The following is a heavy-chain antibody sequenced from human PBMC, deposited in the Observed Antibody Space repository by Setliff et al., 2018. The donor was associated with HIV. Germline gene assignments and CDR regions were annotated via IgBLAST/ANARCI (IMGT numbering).Heavy chain of an antibody. Sequence: GGSLRLSCAASGFTFSSYWMSWVRQAPGKGLEWVANINQDASKKYYVDSVKGRFTISRDNAKNSLSLQMNSLRVEDTAVYFCATILVNQQPYRYFDYWGQGALVTVS. J-gene: IGHJ4*02. CDR1: GFTFSSYW. V-gene: IGHV3-7*03. CDR3: ATILVNQQPYRYFDY. D-gene: IGHD6-13*01. CDR2: INQDASKK.